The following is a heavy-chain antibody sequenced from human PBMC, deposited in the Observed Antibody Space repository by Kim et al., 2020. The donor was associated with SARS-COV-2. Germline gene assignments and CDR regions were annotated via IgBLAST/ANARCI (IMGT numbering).Heavy chain of an antibody. CDR2: IYSGGST. J-gene: IGHJ3*02. CDR3: ARDGPGYCSGGSCYALDAFDI. CDR1: GFTVSSNY. D-gene: IGHD2-15*01. Sequence: GGSLRLSCAASGFTVSSNYMSWVRQAPGKGLEWVSVIYSGGSTYYADSVKGRFTISRDNSKNTLYLQMNSLRAEDTAVYYCARDGPGYCSGGSCYALDAFDIWGQGTMVTVSS. V-gene: IGHV3-53*01.